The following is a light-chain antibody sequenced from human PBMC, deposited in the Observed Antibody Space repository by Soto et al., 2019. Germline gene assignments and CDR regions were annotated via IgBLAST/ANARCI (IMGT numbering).Light chain of an antibody. CDR2: SAS. CDR3: QQSYGTPIT. V-gene: IGKV1-39*01. J-gene: IGKJ5*01. Sequence: DIQVTQSPPSLSAAVGDRVTISCRARQTIVTYLTWYQHKPGKAPKLLVYSASTLQSGVPSRFRGSGSGTEFTLTISSLQPDDFATYYCQQSYGTPITGGQGTRLEIK. CDR1: QTIVTY.